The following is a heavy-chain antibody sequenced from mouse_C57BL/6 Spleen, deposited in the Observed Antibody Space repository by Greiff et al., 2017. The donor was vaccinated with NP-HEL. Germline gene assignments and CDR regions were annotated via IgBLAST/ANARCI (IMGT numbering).Heavy chain of an antibody. V-gene: IGHV1-4*01. CDR2: LNPSSSYT. CDR1: GYTFTSYT. J-gene: IGHJ2*01. Sequence: QVQLQQSGAELARPGASVKMSCKASGYTFTSYTMNWVKQRPGQGLEWIGYLNPSSSYTKYNQKFKDKATLTADKSSSTACMQLSSLTSEDSAVYYCARGYYFDYWGQGTTLTVSS. CDR3: ARGYYFDY.